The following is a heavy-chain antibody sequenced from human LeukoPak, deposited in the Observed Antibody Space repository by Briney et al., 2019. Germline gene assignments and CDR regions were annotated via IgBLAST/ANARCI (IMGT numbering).Heavy chain of an antibody. Sequence: PGGSLRLSCVASGFTFSDAWMTWVRQAPGKGLEWVGRIKSKTDGGTTDYAAPVKGRFTISRDDSKNTLYLQMNSLKIEDTAIYYCTTLMLVFISTTPNNWGQGSLVAVSS. V-gene: IGHV3-15*01. J-gene: IGHJ4*02. CDR2: IKSKTDGGTT. CDR1: GFTFSDAW. CDR3: TTLMLVFISTTPNN. D-gene: IGHD3-22*01.